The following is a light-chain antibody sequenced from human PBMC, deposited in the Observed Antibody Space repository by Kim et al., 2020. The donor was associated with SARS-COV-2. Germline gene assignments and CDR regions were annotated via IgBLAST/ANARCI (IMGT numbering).Light chain of an antibody. CDR3: QTWGEVIRV. V-gene: IGLV4-69*01. Sequence: QLVLTQSPSASASLGASVKLTCTLSSGHSNYAIAWHQQQPEKGPRYLMEVNSDGSHNKGDEIPDRFSGSSSGTERYLTISSLQSDDEADYYCQTWGEVIRVFGGGTQLTVL. CDR1: SGHSNYA. CDR2: VNSDGSH. J-gene: IGLJ3*02.